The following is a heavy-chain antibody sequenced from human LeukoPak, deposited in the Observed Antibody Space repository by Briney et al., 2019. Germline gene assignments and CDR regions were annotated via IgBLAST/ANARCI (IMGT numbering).Heavy chain of an antibody. CDR2: MSHSGST. D-gene: IGHD1-1*01. V-gene: IGHV4-30-4*01. CDR3: ARARGRCFDF. J-gene: IGHJ4*02. CDR1: GDSISSGYYY. Sequence: SETLSLTCIVTGDSISSGYYYWSWIRQPPGKGLEWIEYMSHSGSTYYNPSLKSRVIMSVDTSKNQFSLNLSSVTAADTAVYYCARARGRCFDFWGQGTLVTVSS.